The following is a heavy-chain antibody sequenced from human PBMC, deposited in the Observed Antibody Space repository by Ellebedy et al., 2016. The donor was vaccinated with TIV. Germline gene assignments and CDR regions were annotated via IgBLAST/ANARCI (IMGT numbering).Heavy chain of an antibody. CDR3: AKVVYSGSYLDY. D-gene: IGHD1-26*01. CDR2: ISGSGGST. J-gene: IGHJ4*02. CDR1: GFTFSSYA. V-gene: IGHV3-23*01. Sequence: GESLKISXAASGFTFSSYAMSWVRQAPGKGLEWVSAISGSGGSTYYADSVKGRFTISRDNSKNTLYLQMNSLRAEDTAVYYCAKVVYSGSYLDYWGQGTLVTVSS.